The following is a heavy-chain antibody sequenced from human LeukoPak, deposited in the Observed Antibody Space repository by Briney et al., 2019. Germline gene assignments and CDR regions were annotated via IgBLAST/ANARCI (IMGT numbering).Heavy chain of an antibody. V-gene: IGHV3-48*01. D-gene: IGHD3-22*01. CDR3: AREGPRYYYDSSGYYGAFDI. CDR1: GFIFSSYS. Sequence: PGGSLRLSCAASGFIFSSYSMNWVRQAPGKGLEWVSYISSSSSTIYYADSVKGRFTISRDNAKNSLYLQMNSLRAEDTAVYYCAREGPRYYYDSSGYYGAFDIWGQGTMVTVSS. CDR2: ISSSSSTI. J-gene: IGHJ3*02.